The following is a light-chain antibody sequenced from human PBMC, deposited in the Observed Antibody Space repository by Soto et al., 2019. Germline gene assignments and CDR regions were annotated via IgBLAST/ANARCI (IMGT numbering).Light chain of an antibody. CDR2: DDN. V-gene: IGLV1-51*01. Sequence: QSVLTQPPSVSAAPGQRVTISCSGSSSNIATNYVSWYQHLPGAAPRLLICDDNKRPSGIPDRFSGSKYGASATLDITGLQTGAEADYYCGTWDTSMSAGVFGGGTKVTVL. CDR1: SSNIATNY. J-gene: IGLJ3*02. CDR3: GTWDTSMSAGV.